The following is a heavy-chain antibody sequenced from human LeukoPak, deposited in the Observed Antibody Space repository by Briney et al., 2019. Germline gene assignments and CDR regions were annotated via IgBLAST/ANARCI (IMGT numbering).Heavy chain of an antibody. CDR2: ISSSSSYI. D-gene: IGHD4-17*01. J-gene: IGHJ3*02. V-gene: IGHV3-21*01. Sequence: GGSLRLSCAASGFTFSSYSMNWVRQAPGMGLEWVSSISSSSSYIYYADSVKGRFTISRDNAKNSLYLQMNSLRAEDTAVYYCARDSEPTDYGDHPDAFDIWGQGTMVTVSS. CDR3: ARDSEPTDYGDHPDAFDI. CDR1: GFTFSSYS.